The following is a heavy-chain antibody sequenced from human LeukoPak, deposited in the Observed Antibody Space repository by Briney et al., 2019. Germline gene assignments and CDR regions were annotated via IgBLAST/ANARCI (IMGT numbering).Heavy chain of an antibody. CDR3: ARELVVPAAISSYDAFDI. Sequence: PGGSLRLSCVAPGFTFRSYSMIWVRQAPGKGLEWVSYISSTSGTIYYADSMKGRFTISRDNAKNSLYLQMNGLRAEDTAVYYCARELVVPAAISSYDAFDIWGQGTMVTVSS. CDR1: GFTFRSYS. CDR2: ISSTSGTI. J-gene: IGHJ3*02. V-gene: IGHV3-48*04. D-gene: IGHD2-2*01.